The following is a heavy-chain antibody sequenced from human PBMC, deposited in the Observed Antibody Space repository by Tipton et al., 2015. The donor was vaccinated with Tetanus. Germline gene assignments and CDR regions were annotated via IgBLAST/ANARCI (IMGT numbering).Heavy chain of an antibody. CDR1: GGSISSYY. Sequence: LRLSCTVSGGSISSYYWSWIRQPPGKGLEWIGYIYYSGSTNYNPSLKSRVTISVDTSKNQFSLKLSSVTAADTAVYYCAREGLLWFGELRGFDPWGQGTLVTVFS. D-gene: IGHD3-10*01. CDR3: AREGLLWFGELRGFDP. CDR2: IYYSGST. V-gene: IGHV4-59*01. J-gene: IGHJ5*02.